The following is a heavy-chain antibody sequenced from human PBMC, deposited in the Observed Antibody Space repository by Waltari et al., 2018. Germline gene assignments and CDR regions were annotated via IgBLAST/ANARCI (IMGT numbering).Heavy chain of an antibody. V-gene: IGHV3-9*02. CDR1: GFTSAGFS. Sequence: EVQLVESGGALVQPGRSLSLYCATSGFTSAGFSLHWVRQVPGKGLEWVAGITWNSGKVDYAGSVKGRFTISRDNAKNLLFLQMNSLRPEDTALYYCTKDLTHTNYEGFANWGLGTLVTVSS. D-gene: IGHD3-16*01. CDR2: ITWNSGKV. J-gene: IGHJ4*02. CDR3: TKDLTHTNYEGFAN.